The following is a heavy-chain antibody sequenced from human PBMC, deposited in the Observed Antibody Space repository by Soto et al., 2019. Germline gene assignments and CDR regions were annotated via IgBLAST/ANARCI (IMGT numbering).Heavy chain of an antibody. V-gene: IGHV1-46*04. CDR1: GYTFTNYY. D-gene: IGHD4-17*01. CDR3: TTDTVTPRIFDY. Sequence: RASVKVSCKASGYTFTNYYLHWVRQAPGQGLEWVGMINPSARSASYAQKLRGRLTMDRDTSTTTVYMELSRLTSEDTAVYYCTTDTVTPRIFDYWGQGTLVTVSS. CDR2: INPSARSA. J-gene: IGHJ4*02.